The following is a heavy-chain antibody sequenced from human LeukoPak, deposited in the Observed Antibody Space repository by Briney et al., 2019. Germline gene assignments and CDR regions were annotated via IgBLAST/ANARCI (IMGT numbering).Heavy chain of an antibody. D-gene: IGHD5-18*01. CDR2: ITWNSGRI. V-gene: IGHV3-9*01. CDR3: AKDRTAYSYGSIDH. Sequence: QTGGSLRLSCAASGLKYDDHAMHWVRQAPGKGLEWVSGITWNSGRIGYADSVKGRFTISRDNAKNSLYLQVNSLREEDTALYYCAKDRTAYSYGSIDHWGQGTLVTVSS. CDR1: GLKYDDHA. J-gene: IGHJ4*02.